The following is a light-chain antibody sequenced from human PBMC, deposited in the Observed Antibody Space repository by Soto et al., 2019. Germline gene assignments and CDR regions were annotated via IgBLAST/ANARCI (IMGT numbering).Light chain of an antibody. CDR1: QSISTY. V-gene: IGKV1-39*01. CDR2: AAS. J-gene: IGKJ1*01. Sequence: DIPMTQSPSSLSASVGDRVTITCRASQSISTYLNWYQQKPGKAPKLLIYAASSMQSGVPSRFSGSGSETDFTLTISSLQPDDSATYYCQQSFSPLWTFGQGTKVEV. CDR3: QQSFSPLWT.